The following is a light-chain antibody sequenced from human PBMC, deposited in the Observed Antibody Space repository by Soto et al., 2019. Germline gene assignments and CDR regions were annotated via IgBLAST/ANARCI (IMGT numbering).Light chain of an antibody. CDR2: GNS. V-gene: IGLV1-40*01. CDR3: QSYDSSLSGFYV. J-gene: IGLJ1*01. Sequence: QSVLTQPPSVSGAPGQRVSISCTGSSSNIGAGYDVHWYQQLPGTAPKLLIYGNSNRPSGVPDRFSGSKSGTSASLAITGLQAEDEADYYCQSYDSSLSGFYVFGPGTKVTV. CDR1: SSNIGAGYD.